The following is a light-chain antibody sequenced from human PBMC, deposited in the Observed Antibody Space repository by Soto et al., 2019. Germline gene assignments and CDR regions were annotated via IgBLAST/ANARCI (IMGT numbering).Light chain of an antibody. CDR2: STN. J-gene: IGLJ2*01. CDR3: ATWDDSLSGVV. Sequence: QPVLTQPPSASGTPGQRVTISCSGSSSNIGSNYVYWYQQLPGTAPKLLIYSTNQRPSGVHDRFSGSKSGTSASLASSGLRSEDEANYFCATWDDSLSGVVFGGGTKLTVL. CDR1: SSNIGSNY. V-gene: IGLV1-47*02.